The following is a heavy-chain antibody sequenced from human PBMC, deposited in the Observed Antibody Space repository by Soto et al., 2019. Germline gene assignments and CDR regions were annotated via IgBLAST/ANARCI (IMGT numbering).Heavy chain of an antibody. CDR1: GFTFSHHG. D-gene: IGHD2-21*01. CDR3: AKESDYYSNSKWSFDS. J-gene: IGHJ4*02. CDR2: VSSDGSIT. V-gene: IGHV3-30*18. Sequence: QVQLVESGGGVVQPERSLRLSCAASGFTFSHHGMHWVRQAPGKGLEWLTVVSSDGSITYDADSVRGRFAISRDNSKNTLYLHMNSLRTEDTAVYYCAKESDYYSNSKWSFDSWGQGILVTVSS.